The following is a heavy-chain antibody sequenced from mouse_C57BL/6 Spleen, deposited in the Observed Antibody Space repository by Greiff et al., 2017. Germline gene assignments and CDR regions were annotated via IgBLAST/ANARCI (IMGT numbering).Heavy chain of an antibody. CDR2: IYPGDGDT. CDR1: GYAFSSYW. Sequence: QVHVKQSGAELVKPGASVKISCKASGYAFSSYWMNWVKQRPGKGLEWIGQIYPGDGDTNYNGKFKGKATLTADTSSSTAYMQLSSLTSEDAAVYFCARFGYYIDYWGQGTTLTVSS. V-gene: IGHV1-80*01. D-gene: IGHD2-2*01. CDR3: ARFGYYIDY. J-gene: IGHJ2*01.